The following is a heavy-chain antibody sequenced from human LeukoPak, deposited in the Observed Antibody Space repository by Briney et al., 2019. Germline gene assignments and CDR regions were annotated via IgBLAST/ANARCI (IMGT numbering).Heavy chain of an antibody. Sequence: HPGGSLRLSCAASGFTFSSYGMHWVRQAPGKGLEGVANIKQDGSEKYYVDSVKGRFTISRDNAKNSLYLQMNSLRAEDTAVYYCARLKRNGYYDSSGYYYFDYWGQGTLVTVSS. CDR2: IKQDGSEK. CDR3: ARLKRNGYYDSSGYYYFDY. CDR1: GFTFSSYG. V-gene: IGHV3-7*01. J-gene: IGHJ4*02. D-gene: IGHD3-22*01.